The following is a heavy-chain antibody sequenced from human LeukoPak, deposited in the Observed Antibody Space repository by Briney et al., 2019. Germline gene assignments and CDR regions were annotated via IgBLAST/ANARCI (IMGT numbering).Heavy chain of an antibody. CDR2: IYYSGST. D-gene: IGHD3-22*01. CDR1: GDSISSYY. J-gene: IGHJ6*02. CDR3: ARRGYYDSSGYYNAFYYGMDV. Sequence: SETLSLTCTVSGDSISSYYWSWIRQPPGKGLEWIGYIYYSGSTNYNPSLKSRVTISVDTSKNRFSLKLSSVTAADTAVYYCARRGYYDSSGYYNAFYYGMDVWGQGTTVTVSS. V-gene: IGHV4-59*01.